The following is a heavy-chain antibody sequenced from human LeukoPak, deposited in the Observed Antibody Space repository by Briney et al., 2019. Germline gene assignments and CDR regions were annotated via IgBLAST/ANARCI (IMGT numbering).Heavy chain of an antibody. CDR3: ARGWGLQGAFDI. D-gene: IGHD1-26*01. J-gene: IGHJ3*02. CDR1: GGTFSIYA. Sequence: SVKVSCKASGGTFSIYAISWVRQAPGQGLEWMGGIIPIFGTANYAQKFQGRVTITADKSTSTAYMELSSLRSEDTAVYYCARGWGLQGAFDIWGQGTMVTVSS. V-gene: IGHV1-69*06. CDR2: IIPIFGTA.